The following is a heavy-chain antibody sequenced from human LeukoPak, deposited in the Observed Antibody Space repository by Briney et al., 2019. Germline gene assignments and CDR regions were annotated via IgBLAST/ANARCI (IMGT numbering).Heavy chain of an antibody. CDR3: SGRHDYGDYVGYFDY. CDR1: GGSISSINW. V-gene: IGHV4-4*02. CDR2: IYHSGST. J-gene: IGHJ4*02. Sequence: PSDTLSLTCAVSGGSISSINWWSWVRQPPGKGLEWIGEIYHSGSTNYNPSLKSRVTISVDKSKNQFSLKLSSVAAADTAVYYCSGRHDYGDYVGYFDYWGQGTLVTVSS. D-gene: IGHD4-17*01.